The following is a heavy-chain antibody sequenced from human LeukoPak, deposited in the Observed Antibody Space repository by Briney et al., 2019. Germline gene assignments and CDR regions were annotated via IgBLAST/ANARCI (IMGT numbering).Heavy chain of an antibody. CDR2: IYYSGST. Sequence: SETLSLTRTVSGGSISSYYWSWIRQPPGKGLEWIGYIYYSGSTNYNPSLKSRVTISVDTSKNQFSLKLSSVTAADTAVYYCARGVPRWAYFDYWGQGTLVTVSS. CDR3: ARGVPRWAYFDY. V-gene: IGHV4-59*01. J-gene: IGHJ4*02. D-gene: IGHD2-2*01. CDR1: GGSISSYY.